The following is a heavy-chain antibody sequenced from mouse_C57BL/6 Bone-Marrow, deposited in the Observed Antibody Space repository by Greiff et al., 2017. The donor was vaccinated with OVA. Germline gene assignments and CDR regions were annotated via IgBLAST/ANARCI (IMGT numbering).Heavy chain of an antibody. V-gene: IGHV1-64*01. CDR1: GYTFTSYW. CDR2: IHPNSGST. J-gene: IGHJ3*01. D-gene: IGHD1-1*01. CDR3: ARGGYGSRFAY. Sequence: VQLQQPGAELVKPGASVTLSCKASGYTFTSYWMHWVKQRPGQGLEWIGMIHPNSGSTNYNEKFKSKATLTVDKASSTAYMQLSSLTSEDAAVYYCARGGYGSRFAYWGQGTLVTVSA.